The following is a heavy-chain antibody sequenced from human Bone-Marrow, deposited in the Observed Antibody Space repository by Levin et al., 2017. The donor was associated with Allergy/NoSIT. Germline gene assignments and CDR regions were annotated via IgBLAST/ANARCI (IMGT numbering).Heavy chain of an antibody. CDR2: IYHSGSS. CDR1: GASISSGGYY. Sequence: SETLSLTCTVSGASISSGGYYWSWIRQHPGKGLEWIGYIYHSGSSDYSPSLKSRLTIAIDTSKNQFSLQLTSVTAADTGLYYCARVNVYRPYFYYGLDVWGRGTTVTVSS. D-gene: IGHD5/OR15-5a*01. CDR3: ARVNVYRPYFYYGLDV. J-gene: IGHJ6*02. V-gene: IGHV4-31*03.